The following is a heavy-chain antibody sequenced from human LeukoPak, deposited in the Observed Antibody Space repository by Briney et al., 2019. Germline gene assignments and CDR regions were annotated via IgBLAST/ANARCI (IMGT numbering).Heavy chain of an antibody. CDR1: GFTFNNYA. CDR2: MSGSGVST. D-gene: IGHD1-14*01. V-gene: IGHV3-23*01. Sequence: PGRSLRLSCAASGFTFNNYAMSWVRQAPGKGLEWVSGMSGSGVSTNYADSVKGRFTIARDNSKNTVFLQMDSLRAEDTAIYYCAQGVSPARSTTAQPYDYWGQGTLVTVSS. CDR3: AQGVSPARSTTAQPYDY. J-gene: IGHJ4*02.